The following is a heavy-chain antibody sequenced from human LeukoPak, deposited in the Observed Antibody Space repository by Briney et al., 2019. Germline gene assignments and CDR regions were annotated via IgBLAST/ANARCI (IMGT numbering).Heavy chain of an antibody. CDR3: ARVIAARHFDY. D-gene: IGHD6-6*01. CDR2: IYSGGST. CDR1: GFTVSNTY. J-gene: IGHJ4*02. V-gene: IGHV3-66*01. Sequence: PGWSLRRSCAASGFTVSNTYMSWVRQAPGKGLEWVSLIYSGGSTYYADSVKGRFTISRDNSMNTMFLQMNSLRAEDTAVYYCARVIAARHFDYWGQGTLVTVSS.